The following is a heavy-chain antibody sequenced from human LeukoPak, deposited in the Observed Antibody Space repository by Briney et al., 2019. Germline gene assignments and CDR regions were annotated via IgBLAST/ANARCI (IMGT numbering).Heavy chain of an antibody. CDR2: IIPILGIT. CDR1: GGSFSNYG. J-gene: IGHJ4*02. D-gene: IGHD2/OR15-2a*01. Sequence: VKVSCKASGGSFSNYGINWGRQAPGQGLEWMGRIIPILGITNYAQKLQGRVTITADKSTTTAYMELSSLRSEDTAVYYCAKDERQDFYHFHSWGQGTLVTVSS. V-gene: IGHV1-69*04. CDR3: AKDERQDFYHFHS.